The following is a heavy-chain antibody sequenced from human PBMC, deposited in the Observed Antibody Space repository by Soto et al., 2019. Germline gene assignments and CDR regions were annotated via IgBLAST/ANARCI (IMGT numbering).Heavy chain of an antibody. CDR2: IYNSGST. J-gene: IGHJ6*02. CDR1: GGSLSNYY. D-gene: IGHD4-17*01. V-gene: IGHV4-4*08. CDR3: ARDGTTVTDNNPNQYYYYYYGMDV. Sequence: SETLSLTCTVSGGSLSNYYWSWIRQPPGKGLEWIGYIYNSGSTNYNPSLKSRVTISIDTSKDQFSLKLSCVTAADTAVYYCARDGTTVTDNNPNQYYYYYYGMDVWGQGTTVTVSS.